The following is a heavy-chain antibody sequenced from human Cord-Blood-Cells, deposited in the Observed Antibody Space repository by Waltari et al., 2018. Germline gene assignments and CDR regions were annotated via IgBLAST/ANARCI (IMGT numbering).Heavy chain of an antibody. V-gene: IGHV1-69*06. Sequence: QVQLVQSGAEVKKPGSSVKVSCNASGGTFSSYAISWVRQAPGQGLESMGVIIPIFGTANYAQKFQGRVTITADKSTSTAYMELSSLRSEDTAVYYCASVPAYCSSTSCYFDYWGQGTLVTVSS. J-gene: IGHJ4*02. CDR3: ASVPAYCSSTSCYFDY. D-gene: IGHD2-2*01. CDR1: GGTFSSYA. CDR2: IIPIFGTA.